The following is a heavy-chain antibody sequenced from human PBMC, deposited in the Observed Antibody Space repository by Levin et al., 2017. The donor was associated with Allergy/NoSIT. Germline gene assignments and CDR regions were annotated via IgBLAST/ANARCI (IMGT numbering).Heavy chain of an antibody. J-gene: IGHJ4*02. Sequence: GSLRLSCTASGFTFGDYAMSWVRQAPGKGLEWVGFIRSKAYGGTTEYAASVKGRFTISRDDSKSIAYLQMNSLKTEDTAVYYCTRVRPSRLFNYWGQGTLVTVSS. CDR1: GFTFGDYA. CDR3: TRVRPSRLFNY. D-gene: IGHD6-19*01. V-gene: IGHV3-49*04. CDR2: IRSKAYGGTT.